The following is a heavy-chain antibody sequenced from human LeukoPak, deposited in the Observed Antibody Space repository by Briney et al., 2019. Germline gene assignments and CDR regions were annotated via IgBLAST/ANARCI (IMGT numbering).Heavy chain of an antibody. Sequence: ASVKVSCEASGYTFTGYYMHWVQQAPGQGLEWMGWINPNSGGTNYAQKFQGWVTMTRDTSISTAYMELSRLRSDDTAVYYCARAQKTSSWFTYYYGMDVWGKGTTVTVSS. J-gene: IGHJ6*04. V-gene: IGHV1-2*04. CDR2: INPNSGGT. CDR1: GYTFTGYY. CDR3: ARAQKTSSWFTYYYGMDV. D-gene: IGHD6-13*01.